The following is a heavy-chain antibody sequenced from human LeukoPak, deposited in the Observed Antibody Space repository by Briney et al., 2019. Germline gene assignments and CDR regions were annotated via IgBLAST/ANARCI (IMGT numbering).Heavy chain of an antibody. CDR3: ARGGGYSYGYVVDY. CDR1: GFSFSTYA. D-gene: IGHD5-18*01. CDR2: ISYHGKDK. Sequence: GGSLRLSCAASGFSFSTYAMHWVRQAPGKGLEWVAVISYHGKDKYYADSVKGRFTISRDNSKNTLYLQVNSLRPEDTAAYYCARGGGYSYGYVVDYWGQGTLVTVSS. J-gene: IGHJ4*02. V-gene: IGHV3-30*04.